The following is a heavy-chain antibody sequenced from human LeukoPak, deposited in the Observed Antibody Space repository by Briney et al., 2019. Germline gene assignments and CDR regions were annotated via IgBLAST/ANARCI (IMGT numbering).Heavy chain of an antibody. CDR2: IKQDGSEK. Sequence: GGSLRLSCAASGLTFSSYWMSWVRQAPGKGLEWVANIKQDGSEKYYVDSVKGRFTISRDNAKNSLYLQMNSLRAEGTAVYYCARRKDLRIAAGTREPDAFDIWGQGTMVTVSS. J-gene: IGHJ3*02. CDR3: ARRKDLRIAAGTREPDAFDI. V-gene: IGHV3-7*01. D-gene: IGHD6-13*01. CDR1: GLTFSSYW.